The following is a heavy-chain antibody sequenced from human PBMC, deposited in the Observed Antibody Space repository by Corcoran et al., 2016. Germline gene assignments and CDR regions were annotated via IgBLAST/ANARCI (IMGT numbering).Heavy chain of an antibody. CDR1: GFTFSSYS. J-gene: IGHJ4*02. CDR3: ARVGYGVGFDY. CDR2: ISSSSSTI. V-gene: IGHV3-48*04. D-gene: IGHD4-17*01. Sequence: EVQLVESGGGLVQPGGSLRLSCAASGFTFSSYSMNWVGQAPGKGLEWVSYISSSSSTIYYADSVKGRFTISRDNAKNSPYLQMNSLRAEDTAVYYCARVGYGVGFDYWGQGTLVTVSS.